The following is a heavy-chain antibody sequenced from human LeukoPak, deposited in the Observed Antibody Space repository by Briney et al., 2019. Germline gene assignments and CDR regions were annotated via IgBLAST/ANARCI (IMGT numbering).Heavy chain of an antibody. CDR3: AREGGTSPGAFDI. V-gene: IGHV3-30-3*01. CDR1: GFTFSTYT. CDR2: ISYDGSIA. Sequence: GGSLRLSCAASGFTFSTYTMHWVRQAPGNGLEWAAYISYDGSIAYYADSVKGRFTISRDNSKNTLYAQMNRLRTEDTAVYYCAREGGTSPGAFDIWGQGTMVAVSS. J-gene: IGHJ3*02. D-gene: IGHD1-26*01.